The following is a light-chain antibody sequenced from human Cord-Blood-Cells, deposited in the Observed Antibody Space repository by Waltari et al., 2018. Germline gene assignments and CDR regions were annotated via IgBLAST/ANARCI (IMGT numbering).Light chain of an antibody. CDR3: QQRSNWPPLT. CDR1: QSVSSY. Sequence: DIVLTQSPDPLSLSPGERATLSCRASQSVSSYLAWYQQKPGQAPRLLIYDASNRATGIPARFSGSGSGTDFTLTISSLEPEDFAVYYCQQRSNWPPLTFGGGTKVESK. J-gene: IGKJ4*01. CDR2: DAS. V-gene: IGKV3-11*01.